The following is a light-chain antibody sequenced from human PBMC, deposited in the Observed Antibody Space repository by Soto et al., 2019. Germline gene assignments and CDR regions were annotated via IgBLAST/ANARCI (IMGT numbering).Light chain of an antibody. Sequence: QAVVTQEPSLTVSPGGTVTLTCGSSTGAVTNGHYPYWFQQKPGQAPRTLIYDTTNRHSWTPDRFSGSLLGGKAALTLSGAQPEDEAEYYCLLSYNGPYVFGTGTKVTVL. CDR1: TGAVTNGHY. CDR3: LLSYNGPYV. J-gene: IGLJ1*01. V-gene: IGLV7-46*01. CDR2: DTT.